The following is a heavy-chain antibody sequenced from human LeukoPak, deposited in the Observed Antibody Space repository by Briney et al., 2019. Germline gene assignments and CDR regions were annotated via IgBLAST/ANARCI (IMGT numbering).Heavy chain of an antibody. J-gene: IGHJ4*02. D-gene: IGHD7-27*01. CDR1: GYTFSDHY. CDR2: INPYSGDT. Sequence: GASVKVSCKTSGYTFSDHYVQWLRQAPGQGLEWMGWINPYSGDTSSARKFQGRVTMTKDTSITTAYLVLTGLTSDDTAIYYCAREGRGSGHWAGFDFWGQGALVTVSS. CDR3: AREGRGSGHWAGFDF. V-gene: IGHV1-2*02.